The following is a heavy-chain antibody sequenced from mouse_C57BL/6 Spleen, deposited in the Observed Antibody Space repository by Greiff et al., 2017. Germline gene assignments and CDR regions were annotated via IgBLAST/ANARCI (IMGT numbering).Heavy chain of an antibody. J-gene: IGHJ4*01. V-gene: IGHV1-82*01. CDR1: GYAFSSSW. Sequence: QVQLKESGPELVKPGASVKISCKASGYAFSSSWMNWVKQRPGKGLEWIGRIYPGDGDTNSNGKFKGKATLTADKSSSTAYMQLSSLTSEDSAVYFCARDFMDYWGQGTSVTVSS. CDR3: ARDFMDY. CDR2: IYPGDGDT.